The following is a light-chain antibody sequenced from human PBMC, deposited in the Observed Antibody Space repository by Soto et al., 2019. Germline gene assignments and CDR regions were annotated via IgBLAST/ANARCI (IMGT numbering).Light chain of an antibody. CDR1: SSAVGSYNL. CDR2: EVS. J-gene: IGLJ3*02. V-gene: IGLV2-23*02. CDR3: CSYAGSSTLV. Sequence: QSALTQPASVSGSPGQSITISCTGTSSAVGSYNLVSWYQQHPGKATKLMIYEVSKRPSGVSNRFPGSKSGNTASLTISGLQAEYEADYYCCSYAGSSTLVFGGGTKLTVL.